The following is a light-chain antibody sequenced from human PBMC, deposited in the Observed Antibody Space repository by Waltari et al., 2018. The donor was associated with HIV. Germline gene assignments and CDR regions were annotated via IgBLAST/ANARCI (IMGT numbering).Light chain of an antibody. Sequence: DIVMTQSPESLAVSLGERATINCKSSQSVLYSSNNKNYLAWYQQKSGQPPKLLISWASTRESGVPDRFSGSGSGTDFTLTISSLQAEDVAVYYCQQHYDSPITFGQGTRLEIK. V-gene: IGKV4-1*01. CDR2: WAS. J-gene: IGKJ5*01. CDR1: QSVLYSSNNKNY. CDR3: QQHYDSPIT.